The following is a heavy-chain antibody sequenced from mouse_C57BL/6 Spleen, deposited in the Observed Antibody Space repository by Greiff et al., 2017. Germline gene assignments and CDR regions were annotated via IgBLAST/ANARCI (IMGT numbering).Heavy chain of an antibody. Sequence: QVQLQQPGAELMMPGASVKVSCKASGYTFSSYWMHWVKQRPGQGLEWIGEIDPSDGYTNYNQKFKGKSTLTVDKSSSTAYMQLSSLTSEDSAVYYCARGTTSSRDWYFDVWGTGTTVTVAS. J-gene: IGHJ1*03. CDR2: IDPSDGYT. CDR3: ARGTTSSRDWYFDV. V-gene: IGHV1-69*01. CDR1: GYTFSSYW. D-gene: IGHD1-1*01.